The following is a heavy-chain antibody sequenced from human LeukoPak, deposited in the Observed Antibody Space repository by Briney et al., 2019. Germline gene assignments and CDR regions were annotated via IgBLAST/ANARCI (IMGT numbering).Heavy chain of an antibody. Sequence: GGSLRLSCAASGFTFSSYAMSWVRQAPGKGLEWVSYISSSSSTIYYADSVKGRFTISRDNAKNSLYLQMNSLRAEDTVVYYCARDYSSGWYYFDYWGQGTLVTVSS. D-gene: IGHD6-19*01. CDR3: ARDYSSGWYYFDY. J-gene: IGHJ4*02. CDR2: ISSSSSTI. CDR1: GFTFSSYA. V-gene: IGHV3-48*04.